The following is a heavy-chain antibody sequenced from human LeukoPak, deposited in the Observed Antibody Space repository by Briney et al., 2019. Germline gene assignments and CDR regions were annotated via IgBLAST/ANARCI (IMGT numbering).Heavy chain of an antibody. Sequence: SQTLSLTCTVSGGSISSGDYYWSWISQPPGKGLEWIGYIYYSGSTYYNPSLKSRVTISVDTSKNQFSLKLSSVTAADTAVYYCARLYSGYDARQYYFDYWGQGTLVTVSS. D-gene: IGHD5-12*01. CDR3: ARLYSGYDARQYYFDY. CDR1: GGSISSGDYY. CDR2: IYYSGST. J-gene: IGHJ4*02. V-gene: IGHV4-30-4*01.